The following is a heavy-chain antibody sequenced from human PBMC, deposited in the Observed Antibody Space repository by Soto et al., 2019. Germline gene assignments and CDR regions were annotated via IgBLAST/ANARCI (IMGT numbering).Heavy chain of an antibody. CDR3: ARVLAYDSSGYYFPSGYYLDDY. CDR2: ISAYNGNT. CDR1: GYTFTSYG. D-gene: IGHD3-22*01. J-gene: IGHJ4*02. Sequence: QVQLVQSGAEVKKPGASVKVSCKASGYTFTSYGISWVRQAPGQGLEWMGWISAYNGNTNYAQKLQGRVTMTTDTSTSTAYMELGSLRSDDTAVYYCARVLAYDSSGYYFPSGYYLDDYWGQGTLVTVSS. V-gene: IGHV1-18*01.